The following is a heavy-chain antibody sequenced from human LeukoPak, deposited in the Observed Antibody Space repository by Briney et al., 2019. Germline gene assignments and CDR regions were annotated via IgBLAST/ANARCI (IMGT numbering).Heavy chain of an antibody. J-gene: IGHJ4*02. CDR2: IIPIFGTA. CDR1: GGTFSSYA. Sequence: ASVKVSCKASGGTFSSYAICWVRQAPGQGLEWMGGIIPIFGTANYAQKFQGRVTITADESTSTAYMELSSLRSEDTAVYYCARDLRGALDYWGQGTLVTVSS. V-gene: IGHV1-69*13. D-gene: IGHD3-16*01. CDR3: ARDLRGALDY.